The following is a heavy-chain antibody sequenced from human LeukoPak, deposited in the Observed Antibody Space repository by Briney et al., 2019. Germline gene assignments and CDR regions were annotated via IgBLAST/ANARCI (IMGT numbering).Heavy chain of an antibody. J-gene: IGHJ5*02. CDR3: ARDLVGDSGSYFPREFDP. Sequence: AGSLGPSCAAPGFTFSSYGMSWARQPPGKGRNWFSPFSGRGISTYYADSVKGRFTISRDISKNTLYLQLNSLRAEDTAVYYCARDLVGDSGSYFPREFDPWGQGTLVTVSS. CDR2: FSGRGIST. CDR1: GFTFSSYG. V-gene: IGHV3-23*01. D-gene: IGHD1-26*01.